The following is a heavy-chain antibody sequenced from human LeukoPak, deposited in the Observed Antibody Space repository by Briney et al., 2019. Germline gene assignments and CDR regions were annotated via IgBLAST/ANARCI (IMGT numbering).Heavy chain of an antibody. V-gene: IGHV4-59*01. CDR2: IYYSGST. D-gene: IGHD3-22*01. CDR1: GGSISSYY. CDR3: ARGLEDYYDSSGASGAFDI. Sequence: PSETLSLTCTVSGGSISSYYWSWIRQPPGKGLEWIGYIYYSGSTNYNPSLKSRVTISVDTSKNQFSLKLSSVTAADTAVYCCARGLEDYYDSSGASGAFDIWGQGTMVTVSS. J-gene: IGHJ3*02.